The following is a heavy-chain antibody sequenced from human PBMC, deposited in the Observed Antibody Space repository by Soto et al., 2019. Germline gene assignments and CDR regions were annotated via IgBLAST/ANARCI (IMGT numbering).Heavy chain of an antibody. CDR2: ISSSSSTI. J-gene: IGHJ1*01. CDR3: ASRYDFWRGYYFRTPD. D-gene: IGHD3-3*01. V-gene: IGHV3-48*01. Sequence: EVQLVESGGGLVQPGGSLRLSCAASGFTFSSYSMNWVRQAPGKGLEWVSYISSSSSTIYYADSVKGRFTISRDNAKNSLYLQMNSLSAEETAVYYCASRYDFWRGYYFRTPDWGQGPLVTVSS. CDR1: GFTFSSYS.